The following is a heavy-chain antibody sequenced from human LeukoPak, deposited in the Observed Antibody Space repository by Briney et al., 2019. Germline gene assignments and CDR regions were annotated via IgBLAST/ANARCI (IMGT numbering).Heavy chain of an antibody. CDR1: GGSISSSSYY. Sequence: SETLSLTCTVSGGSISSSSYYWGWIRQPPGKGLEWIGSIYYSGSTYYNPSLKSRVTTSVDTSKNQFSLKLSSVTAADTAVYYCARVDSGSFSLPTHWGQGTLVTVSS. CDR3: ARVDSGSFSLPTH. V-gene: IGHV4-39*07. CDR2: IYYSGST. J-gene: IGHJ4*02. D-gene: IGHD1-26*01.